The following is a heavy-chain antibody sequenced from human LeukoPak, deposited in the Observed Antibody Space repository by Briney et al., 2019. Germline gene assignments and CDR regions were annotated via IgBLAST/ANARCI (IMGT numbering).Heavy chain of an antibody. CDR3: ARHAIYYEGPRFDY. CDR1: GGSISSYY. V-gene: IGHV4-59*08. Sequence: SETLSLTCTVSGGSISSYYWSWIRQPPGKGLEWIGYIYYSGSTNYNPSLKSRVTTSVDTSKNQFSLKLSSVTAADTAMHYCARHAIYYEGPRFDYWGQGTLVTVSS. D-gene: IGHD3-22*01. CDR2: IYYSGST. J-gene: IGHJ4*02.